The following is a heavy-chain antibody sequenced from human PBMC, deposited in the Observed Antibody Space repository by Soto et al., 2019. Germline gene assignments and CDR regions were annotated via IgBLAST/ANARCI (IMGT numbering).Heavy chain of an antibody. CDR1: GGSFSGYY. Sequence: ASETLSLTCAVYGGSFSGYYWSWIRQPPGKGLEWIGEINHSGSTNYNPSLKSRVTISVDTSKNQFSLKLSSVTAADTAVYYCARAGITMVRGVIPFRAYFDYWGQGTLVTVSS. J-gene: IGHJ4*02. CDR2: INHSGST. CDR3: ARAGITMVRGVIPFRAYFDY. D-gene: IGHD3-10*01. V-gene: IGHV4-34*01.